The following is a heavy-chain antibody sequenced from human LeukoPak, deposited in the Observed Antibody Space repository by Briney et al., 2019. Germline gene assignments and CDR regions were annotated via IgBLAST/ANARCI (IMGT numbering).Heavy chain of an antibody. V-gene: IGHV3-7*01. CDR2: IDKDGSEK. J-gene: IGHJ3*01. CDR3: ARDPGSSSGWGAFDV. Sequence: PGGSLTLSCAASGFSFSTYWMTWVRQTPGKGLEWVANIDKDGSEKVYVDSVKGRFTIFRDNAKNSLYLQMTSLRAEDTAVYYCARDPGSSSGWGAFDVWGQGTVVTVSS. CDR1: GFSFSTYW. D-gene: IGHD6-25*01.